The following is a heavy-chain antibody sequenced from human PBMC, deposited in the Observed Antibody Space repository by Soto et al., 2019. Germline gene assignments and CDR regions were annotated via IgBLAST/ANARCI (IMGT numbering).Heavy chain of an antibody. Sequence: GGSLRLSCAASGFTFSSYGMHWVRQAPGKGLEWVAVISYDGSNKYYADSVKGRFTISRDNSKNTLYLQMNSLRAEDTAVYYCAKTQWLPSYYYYYGMDVWGQGTTVTVSS. CDR3: AKTQWLPSYYYYYGMDV. J-gene: IGHJ6*02. V-gene: IGHV3-30*18. D-gene: IGHD5-12*01. CDR2: ISYDGSNK. CDR1: GFTFSSYG.